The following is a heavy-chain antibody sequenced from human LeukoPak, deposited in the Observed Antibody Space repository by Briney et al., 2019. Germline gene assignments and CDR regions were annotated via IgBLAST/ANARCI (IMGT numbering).Heavy chain of an antibody. D-gene: IGHD3-9*01. Sequence: SGTLSLTCAVSGGSISSGGYYWGWIRQPPGKGLEWIGSLYYSGTPYYNPSLKCRVTISVDTSKNQFSLKLSSVTAADTAVYYCARHSPILTGYYLDCWGQGALVTVSS. J-gene: IGHJ4*02. CDR2: LYYSGTP. CDR3: ARHSPILTGYYLDC. CDR1: GGSISSGGYY. V-gene: IGHV4-39*01.